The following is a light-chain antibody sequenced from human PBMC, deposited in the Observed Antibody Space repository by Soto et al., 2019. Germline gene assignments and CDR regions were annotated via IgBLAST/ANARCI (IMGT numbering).Light chain of an antibody. J-gene: IGLJ2*01. CDR3: GADHGSGSTWV. Sequence: QSVLTQPPSASASLGASVILTCTLSSGYSNYKVDWYQQRPGKGPRFVMRVGTGGIVGSKGDGIPDRFSVLGSGLNRYLTIRNIQEEDESDYHCGADHGSGSTWVFGGGTKVTVL. CDR1: SGYSNYK. CDR2: VGTGGIVG. V-gene: IGLV9-49*01.